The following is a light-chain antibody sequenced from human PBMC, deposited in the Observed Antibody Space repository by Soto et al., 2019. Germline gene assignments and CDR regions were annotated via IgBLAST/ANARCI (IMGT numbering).Light chain of an antibody. J-gene: IGLJ7*01. V-gene: IGLV1-47*01. CDR3: VAWDDSLRGGV. CDR1: RSNIGSNY. Sequence: SVLTQPPTASGTPGQRVTISCSGSRSNIGSNYVYWYQQVPGTAPKLLIYRNDQRPSGVPDRVSGSKSGTSASLAISGLRSEDEADYYCVAWDDSLRGGVFGGGTQLTVL. CDR2: RND.